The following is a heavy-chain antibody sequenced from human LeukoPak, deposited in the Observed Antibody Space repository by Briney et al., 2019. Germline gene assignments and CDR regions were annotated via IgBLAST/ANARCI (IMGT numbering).Heavy chain of an antibody. D-gene: IGHD1-14*01. CDR2: ISGSGGST. CDR3: ASSNPNPTYRYVLAVFDY. CDR1: GFTFSSYA. V-gene: IGHV3-23*01. J-gene: IGHJ4*02. Sequence: GGPLRLSCAASGFTFSSYAMSWVRQAPGKGLEWVSAISGSGGSTYYADSVKGRFTISRDNSKNTLYLQMNSLRAEDTAVYYCASSNPNPTYRYVLAVFDYWGQGTLVTVSS.